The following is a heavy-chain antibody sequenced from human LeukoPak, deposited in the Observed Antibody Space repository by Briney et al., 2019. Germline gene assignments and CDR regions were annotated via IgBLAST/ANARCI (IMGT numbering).Heavy chain of an antibody. J-gene: IGHJ4*02. CDR2: ISSSGSTI. Sequence: GSLRLSCATSGFTFSDYYMSWIRQAPGKGLKWVSYISSSGSTIYYADSVKGRFTISRDNAKNSLYLQMNSLRAEDTAVYYCAREGALGSSIDYWGQGTLVTVSS. D-gene: IGHD6-6*01. V-gene: IGHV3-11*04. CDR1: GFTFSDYY. CDR3: AREGALGSSIDY.